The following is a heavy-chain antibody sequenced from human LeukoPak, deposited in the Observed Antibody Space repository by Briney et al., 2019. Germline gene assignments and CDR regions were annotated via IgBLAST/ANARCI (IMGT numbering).Heavy chain of an antibody. Sequence: SAKVSCKASGGSFSSYAISWVRQAPGQGLEWMGGIILIFGTANYAQKFQGRVTITTDESTSTAYMELSSLRSEDTAVYYCARGAGYSSGWYYSYYYYMDVWGKGTTVTVSS. V-gene: IGHV1-69*05. J-gene: IGHJ6*03. D-gene: IGHD6-19*01. CDR3: ARGAGYSSGWYYSYYYYMDV. CDR1: GGSFSSYA. CDR2: IILIFGTA.